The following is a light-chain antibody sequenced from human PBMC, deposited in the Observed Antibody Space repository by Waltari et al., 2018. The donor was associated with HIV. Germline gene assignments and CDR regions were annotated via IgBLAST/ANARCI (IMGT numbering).Light chain of an antibody. CDR1: SGSVSGRSS. V-gene: IGLV8-61*01. CDR3: VLYVGSGIWV. J-gene: IGLJ3*02. Sequence: QTVVTQESSLSVSPGGTVTLTCGLSSGSVSGRSSPRWYQQTPGQAPLTPIYNTNTRSSGVPDRFSGSILGNKAALTISGAQADDECDYHCVLYVGSGIWVFGGGTKLTVL. CDR2: NTN.